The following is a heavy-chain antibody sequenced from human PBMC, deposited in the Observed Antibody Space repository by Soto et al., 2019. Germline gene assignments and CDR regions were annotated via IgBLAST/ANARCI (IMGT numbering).Heavy chain of an antibody. D-gene: IGHD3-10*01. Sequence: VQLVQSGAEVRKPGASVKVSCKASGYTFTTYYIHWVRQAPGQGLEWMGTINPDSGSTSHAQSFQGIGTMTSDTSTSTVYMELNSLRSDDTAIYYCAREDGFGDIYSFDPWGQGTLVTVSS. CDR1: GYTFTTYY. J-gene: IGHJ5*02. CDR3: AREDGFGDIYSFDP. CDR2: INPDSGST. V-gene: IGHV1-46*03.